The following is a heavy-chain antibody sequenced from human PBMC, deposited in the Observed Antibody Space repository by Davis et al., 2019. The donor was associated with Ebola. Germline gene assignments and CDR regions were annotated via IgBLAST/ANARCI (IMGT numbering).Heavy chain of an antibody. Sequence: GESLKISCAASGFTFSGSAMHWVRQASGKGLEWVGRIRIKANSYATAYAASVKGRFTISRDDSKNTAYLQMNSLKTDDTAVYYCTSTTPDYWGQGTLVTVSS. J-gene: IGHJ4*02. CDR1: GFTFSGSA. V-gene: IGHV3-73*01. CDR2: IRIKANSYAT. D-gene: IGHD1-26*01. CDR3: TSTTPDY.